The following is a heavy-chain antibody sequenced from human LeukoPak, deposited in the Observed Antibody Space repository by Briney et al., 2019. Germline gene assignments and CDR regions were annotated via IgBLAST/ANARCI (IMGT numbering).Heavy chain of an antibody. Sequence: PSETLSLTCTVSGGSISNYYWNWIRQPPGKGLEWIGYIYYSGTTNYNPSLKSRVSMSVDTSKNQFSLQLNSVTPEDTAVYYCARVGSGWWAGVYYYYMDVWGKGTTVTVSS. CDR1: GGSISNYY. CDR3: ARVGSGWWAGVYYYYMDV. D-gene: IGHD6-19*01. CDR2: IYYSGTT. V-gene: IGHV4-59*12. J-gene: IGHJ6*03.